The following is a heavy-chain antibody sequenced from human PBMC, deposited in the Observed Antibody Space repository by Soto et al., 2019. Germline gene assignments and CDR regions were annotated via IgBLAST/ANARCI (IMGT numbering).Heavy chain of an antibody. CDR1: GYTFTSYG. Sequence: ASVKVSCKASGYTFTSYGISWVRQAPGQGLEWMGWISAYNGNTNYAQKLQGRVTMTTDTSTSTAYMELRSLRSDDTAVYYCARDQGSYYYYYYYYGMDVWGQGTTVTVSS. CDR3: ARDQGSYYYYYYYYGMDV. V-gene: IGHV1-18*01. CDR2: ISAYNGNT. D-gene: IGHD3-10*01. J-gene: IGHJ6*02.